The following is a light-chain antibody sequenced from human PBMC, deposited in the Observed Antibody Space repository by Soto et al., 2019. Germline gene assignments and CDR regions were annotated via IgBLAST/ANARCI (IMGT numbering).Light chain of an antibody. CDR3: QQFGTSPLWT. CDR2: ETS. CDR1: QSVNSNY. V-gene: IGKV3-20*01. Sequence: EIVLTQSPDTLSLSPGERAILSYRAIQSVNSNYLAWYQQKPGQAPRLLMYETSTRATGIPDRFSGSGSGTDFTLTISRLEPEDFAVYFCQQFGTSPLWTFGQGTKVDIK. J-gene: IGKJ1*01.